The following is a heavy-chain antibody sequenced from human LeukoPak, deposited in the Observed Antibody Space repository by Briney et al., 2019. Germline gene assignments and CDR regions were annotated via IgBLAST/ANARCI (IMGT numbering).Heavy chain of an antibody. CDR3: ASGRPHPYYYDSSEDFDY. V-gene: IGHV1-69*05. Sequence: ASVKVSCKASGGTFSSYAISWVRQAPGQGLEWMGGIIPIFGTANYAQKFQGRFTITTDESTSTAYMELSSLRSEDTAVYYCASGRPHPYYYDSSEDFDYWGQGTLVTVSS. CDR2: IIPIFGTA. D-gene: IGHD3-22*01. CDR1: GGTFSSYA. J-gene: IGHJ4*02.